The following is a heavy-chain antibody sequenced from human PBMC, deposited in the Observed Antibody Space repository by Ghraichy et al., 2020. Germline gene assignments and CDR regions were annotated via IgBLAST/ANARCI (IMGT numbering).Heavy chain of an antibody. CDR3: ARDHAVREGNNLRQTGFDY. J-gene: IGHJ4*01. CDR2: INTGGYVI. V-gene: IGHV3-48*01. Sequence: GGSLRLSCAASGFTFNSYSFNWVRQAPGKGLEWVSYINTGGYVIHYADSVKGRFAISRDSDKNLVYLQMSNLRVEDTAVYYCARDHAVREGNNLRQTGFDYWGKGTLVTVAS. CDR1: GFTFNSYS. D-gene: IGHD5-24*01.